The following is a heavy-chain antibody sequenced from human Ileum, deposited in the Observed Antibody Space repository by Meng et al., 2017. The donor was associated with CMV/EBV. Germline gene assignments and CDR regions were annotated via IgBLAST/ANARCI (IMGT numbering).Heavy chain of an antibody. Sequence: SGFNFGDYAMGWVRQAPTKGLEWVSFIRSNAYGGTTEYVASVKGRFTISRDDSKSIAYLQMNSLKTEDTAIYYRVNYGLYSGFSLDYWGQGALVTVSS. CDR1: GFNFGDYA. V-gene: IGHV3-49*04. J-gene: IGHJ4*02. CDR2: IRSNAYGGTT. CDR3: VNYGLYSGFSLDY. D-gene: IGHD5-12*01.